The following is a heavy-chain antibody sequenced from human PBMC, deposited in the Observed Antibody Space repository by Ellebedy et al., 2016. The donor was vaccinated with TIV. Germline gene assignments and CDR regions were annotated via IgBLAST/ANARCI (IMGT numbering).Heavy chain of an antibody. J-gene: IGHJ3*02. CDR1: GFTFNSYW. V-gene: IGHV3-7*03. Sequence: GESLKISCAASGFTFNSYWMSWVRLAPGKGLEWVANINHVGSNRYYVDSVKGRFTISRDNAKTSLYLQMNSLRADDTAVYYWATDGSYGDYLSPAHAFEMWGQGTMVIVSS. D-gene: IGHD4-17*01. CDR3: ATDGSYGDYLSPAHAFEM. CDR2: INHVGSNR.